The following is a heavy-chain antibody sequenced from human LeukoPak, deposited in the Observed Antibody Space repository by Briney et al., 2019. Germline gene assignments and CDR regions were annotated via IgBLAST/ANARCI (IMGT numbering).Heavy chain of an antibody. V-gene: IGHV4-34*01. CDR2: INHSGST. CDR1: GGSISSYY. D-gene: IGHD1-26*01. Sequence: SETLSLTCTVSGGSISSYYWSWIRQPPGKGLEWIGEINHSGSTNYNPSLKSRVTISVDTSKNQFSLKLSSVTAADTAVYYCASPSSGSYFYGMDVWGQGTTVTVSS. J-gene: IGHJ6*02. CDR3: ASPSSGSYFYGMDV.